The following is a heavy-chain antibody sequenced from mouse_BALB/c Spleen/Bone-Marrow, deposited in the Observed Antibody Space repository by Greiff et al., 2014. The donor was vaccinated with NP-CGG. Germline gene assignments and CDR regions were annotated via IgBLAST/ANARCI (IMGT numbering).Heavy chain of an antibody. CDR3: ARDAGRGKFAY. V-gene: IGHV7-1*02. CDR1: GFTFSDFY. Sequence: EVQLVESGGGLVQPGGSLRLSCETSGFTFSDFYMEWVRQPPGKRLEWIADSSTRRNDYTTKYSATVKGQFIVTEDTSESILYRQINTLRAEVTAIYYCARDAGRGKFAYWGQGTTLTVSS. CDR2: SSTRRNDYTT. J-gene: IGHJ2*01. D-gene: IGHD4-1*01.